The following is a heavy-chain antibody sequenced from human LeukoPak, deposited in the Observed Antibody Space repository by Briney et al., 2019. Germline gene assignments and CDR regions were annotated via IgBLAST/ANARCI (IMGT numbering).Heavy chain of an antibody. D-gene: IGHD6-13*01. CDR2: ISGSGGST. J-gene: IGHJ5*02. CDR1: GFTFSSYA. Sequence: GGALRFSCAASGFTFSSYALSWVRQAPGKELEWVSAISGSGGSTYYADSVKGRFTISRDNSKNALNLQMNRLRAEDTAVYYCAKDHFSKAAAGKDWFDPWGQGTLVTVSS. V-gene: IGHV3-23*01. CDR3: AKDHFSKAAAGKDWFDP.